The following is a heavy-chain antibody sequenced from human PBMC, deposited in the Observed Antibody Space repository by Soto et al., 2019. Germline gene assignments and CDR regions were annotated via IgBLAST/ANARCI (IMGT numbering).Heavy chain of an antibody. CDR1: GFTFSDYA. CDR2: ISGRGTGT. Sequence: GGSLRLSCAASGFTFSDYAMNWVRQAPGKGLEWVSSISGRGTGTYYADSVKGRFAISRDNSRNTVYLQMNTLRAEDTALYYCAKLGTTGTHYFDYWGQGALVTVSS. CDR3: AKLGTTGTHYFDY. V-gene: IGHV3-23*01. D-gene: IGHD1-1*01. J-gene: IGHJ4*02.